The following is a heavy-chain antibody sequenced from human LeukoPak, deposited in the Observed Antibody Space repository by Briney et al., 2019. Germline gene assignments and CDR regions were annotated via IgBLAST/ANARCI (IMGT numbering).Heavy chain of an antibody. D-gene: IGHD1-26*01. J-gene: IGHJ4*02. Sequence: QSSETLSLTCTVSGGSISSYYWSWIRQPPGKGLEWIGYTYYSGSTNYNPSLKSRVTISVETSKNEFSLKLRSVTAADTAVYYCAKGEGSPGNWGQGTLVTVSS. CDR1: GGSISSYY. CDR2: TYYSGST. CDR3: AKGEGSPGN. V-gene: IGHV4-59*01.